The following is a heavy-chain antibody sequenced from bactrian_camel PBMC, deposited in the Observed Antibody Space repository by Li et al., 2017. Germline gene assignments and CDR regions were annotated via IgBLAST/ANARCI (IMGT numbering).Heavy chain of an antibody. CDR2: IYTGLGRP. V-gene: IGHV3S54*01. J-gene: IGHJ4*01. CDR3: AAVLTHRDDCYSASWSPDY. Sequence: QVQLVESGGGSVQAGGSRRLSCTPSGSIYNDNCMGWIRQAPGMEREAVAAIYTGLGRPLYADSVLGRFTISHDSAKNTVYLQLNNLKSDDTAMYYCAAVLTHRDDCYSASWSPDYWGQGTQVTVS. D-gene: IGHD3*01. CDR1: GSIYNDNC.